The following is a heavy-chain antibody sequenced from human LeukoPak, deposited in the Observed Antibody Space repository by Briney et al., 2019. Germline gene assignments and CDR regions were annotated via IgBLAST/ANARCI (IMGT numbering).Heavy chain of an antibody. CDR3: ARDRSAYNYGFDY. CDR1: GGSFSGYY. D-gene: IGHD5-18*01. J-gene: IGHJ4*02. V-gene: IGHV4-34*01. CDR2: INHSGST. Sequence: SETLSLTCAVYGGSFSGYYWSWIRQPPAKGLEWIGEINHSGSTNYNPSLKSRVTISVDTSKNQSSLKLSSMSAADRALYFCARDRSAYNYGFDYWGQGTLVTVSS.